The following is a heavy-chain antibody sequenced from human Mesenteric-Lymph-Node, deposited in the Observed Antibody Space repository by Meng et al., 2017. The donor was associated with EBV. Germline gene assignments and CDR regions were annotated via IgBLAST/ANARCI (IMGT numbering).Heavy chain of an antibody. CDR1: AGSFSGYY. Sequence: QGLLQEWGAGVLMPPVTLSLTCSVYAGSFSGYYWSWIRQPPGKGLEWVGEINYFGSTNYNPSLESRVTISVDTSKNQFSLKLSSVTAADTAVYYCARGGYYYDSSGQLDYWGQGTLVTVSS. CDR3: ARGGYYYDSSGQLDY. D-gene: IGHD3-22*01. V-gene: IGHV4-34*01. CDR2: INYFGST. J-gene: IGHJ4*02.